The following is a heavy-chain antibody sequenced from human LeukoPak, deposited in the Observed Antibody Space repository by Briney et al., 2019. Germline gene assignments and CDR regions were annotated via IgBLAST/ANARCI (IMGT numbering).Heavy chain of an antibody. CDR3: ARAPLHSGDYPGSY. J-gene: IGHJ4*02. D-gene: IGHD1-26*01. CDR2: ISGSGGST. CDR1: GFTFSSYA. Sequence: LAGGSLRLSCAASGFTFSSYAMSWVRQAPGKGLEWVSAISGSGGSTYYADSVKGRFTISRDNSKNTLYLQMNSLRAEDTAVYYCARAPLHSGDYPGSYWGQGTLVTVSS. V-gene: IGHV3-23*01.